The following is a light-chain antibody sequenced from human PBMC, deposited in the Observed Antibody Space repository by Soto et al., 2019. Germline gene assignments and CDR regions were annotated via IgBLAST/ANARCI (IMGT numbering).Light chain of an antibody. Sequence: QSDLTKPLSASGSPGQSVSISCPGTKNYIGVYDFVSWYQHHPGKAPRLIIYEVVQRPSGVPDRFSGSKSGNTASLTVSGLQAADEADYDCKSYAGHNTDVFGSGTKGTV. CDR2: EVV. V-gene: IGLV2-8*01. J-gene: IGLJ1*01. CDR1: KNYIGVYDF. CDR3: KSYAGHNTDV.